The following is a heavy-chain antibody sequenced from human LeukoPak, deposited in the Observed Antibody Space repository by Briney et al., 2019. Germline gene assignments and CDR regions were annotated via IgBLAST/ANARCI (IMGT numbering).Heavy chain of an antibody. Sequence: GGSLRLSCAASGFTFSSYWMSWVRQAPGKGLEWVANIKQDGSEKCYVDSVKGRFTISRDNAKNSLYLQMNSLRAEDTAVYYCARVTVTGYLYYYYGMDVWGQGTTVTVSS. V-gene: IGHV3-7*01. D-gene: IGHD4-17*01. CDR3: ARVTVTGYLYYYYGMDV. CDR2: IKQDGSEK. J-gene: IGHJ6*02. CDR1: GFTFSSYW.